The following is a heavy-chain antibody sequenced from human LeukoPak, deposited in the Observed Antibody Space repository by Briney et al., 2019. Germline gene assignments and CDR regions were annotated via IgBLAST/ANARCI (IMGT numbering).Heavy chain of an antibody. Sequence: SETLPLTCTVSGDSIISHSDYWGWIRQPPGKGLEWLGSIYYSGSAYYNVPLMSRVVLSVDTSKNQFSLKLTSVTAADTAMYFCVRERTEGYYDNSGSFDYWGQGILVTVSS. V-gene: IGHV4-39*07. CDR2: IYYSGSA. CDR3: VRERTEGYYDNSGSFDY. J-gene: IGHJ4*02. D-gene: IGHD3-22*01. CDR1: GDSIISHSDY.